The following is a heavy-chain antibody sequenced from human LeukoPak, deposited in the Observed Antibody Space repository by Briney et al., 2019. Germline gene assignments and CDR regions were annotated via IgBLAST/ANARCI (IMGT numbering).Heavy chain of an antibody. V-gene: IGHV3-7*03. D-gene: IGHD5-24*01. CDR2: IKEDGTET. CDR1: GFMFSSNW. Sequence: GGSLRLSCAASGFMFSSNWMSWVRLAPGKGLEWVANIKEDGTETYYVDSVKGRFTVSRDNAKNSLYLQMNSLRVEDTAVYYCAKEGRSLQTYWGQGTLVTVSS. J-gene: IGHJ4*02. CDR3: AKEGRSLQTY.